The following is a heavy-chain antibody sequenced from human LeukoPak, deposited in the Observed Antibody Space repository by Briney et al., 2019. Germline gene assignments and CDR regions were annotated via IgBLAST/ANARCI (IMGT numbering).Heavy chain of an antibody. CDR2: ISGSGGST. V-gene: IGHV3-23*01. CDR1: GFTFSSYA. CDR3: AKDPYYDFWSGYYFGY. D-gene: IGHD3-3*01. J-gene: IGHJ4*02. Sequence: GGSLRLSCAASGFTFSSYAMSWVRQAPGKGLEWVSAISGSGGSTYYADSVKGRFTISRENSKNTLYLQMNSLRAEDTAVYYCAKDPYYDFWSGYYFGYWGQGTLVTVSS.